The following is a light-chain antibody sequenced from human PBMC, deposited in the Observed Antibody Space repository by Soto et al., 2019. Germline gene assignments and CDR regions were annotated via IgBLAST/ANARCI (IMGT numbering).Light chain of an antibody. CDR2: GAS. J-gene: IGKJ1*01. CDR1: QSVSSSY. V-gene: IGKV3-20*01. CDR3: QQYGSSPT. Sequence: ENVLTQSPGTLSLSPGERATLSCRASQSVSSSYLAWYQQKPGQAPRLLIFGASNRATGIPDRFSGSGSGTDFTLTISRLEPEDFAVYYCQQYGSSPTFGQGTKVEIK.